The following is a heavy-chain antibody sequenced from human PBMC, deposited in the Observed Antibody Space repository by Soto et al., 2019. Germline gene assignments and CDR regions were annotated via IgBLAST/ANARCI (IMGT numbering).Heavy chain of an antibody. Sequence: PGGSLRLSCAASGFTFDDYAMNWVRQAPGKGLEWVSSISSSSSYIYYADSVKGRFTISRDNAKNSLYLQMNSLRAEDTAVYYCASDRVGSSYGMDVWGQGTTVTVSS. D-gene: IGHD6-6*01. V-gene: IGHV3-21*01. J-gene: IGHJ6*02. CDR3: ASDRVGSSYGMDV. CDR2: ISSSSSYI. CDR1: GFTFDDYA.